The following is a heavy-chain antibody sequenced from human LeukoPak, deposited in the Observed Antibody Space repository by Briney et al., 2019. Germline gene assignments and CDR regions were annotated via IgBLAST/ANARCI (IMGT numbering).Heavy chain of an antibody. V-gene: IGHV4-39*07. Sequence: PSETLSLTCTVSGGSISSSSYYWGWIRQPPGKGLEWIGSIYYSGSTYYNPSLKSRLTISVDTSKNQFSLKLSSVTAADTAVYYCARDASSPLRLGAAAGTGRGVDYWGQGTLVTVSS. J-gene: IGHJ4*02. CDR1: GGSISSSSYY. CDR2: IYYSGST. D-gene: IGHD6-13*01. CDR3: ARDASSPLRLGAAAGTGRGVDY.